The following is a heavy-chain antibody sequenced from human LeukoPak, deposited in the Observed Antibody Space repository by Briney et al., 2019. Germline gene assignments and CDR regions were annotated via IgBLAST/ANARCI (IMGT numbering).Heavy chain of an antibody. V-gene: IGHV3-23*01. CDR3: AKGFCYYGSGSCFDY. D-gene: IGHD3-10*01. J-gene: IGHJ4*02. CDR2: ISGSGGST. Sequence: PGGSLRLSCAASGFTFSSYAMTWVRQAPGKGLEWVSAISGSGGSTYYADSVKGRFTISRDNSENTLYLQMNSLRAEDTAVYYCAKGFCYYGSGSCFDYWGQGTLVTVSS. CDR1: GFTFSSYA.